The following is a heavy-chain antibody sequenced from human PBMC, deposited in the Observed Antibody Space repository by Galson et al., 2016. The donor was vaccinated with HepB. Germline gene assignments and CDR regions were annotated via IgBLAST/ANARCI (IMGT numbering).Heavy chain of an antibody. CDR2: IPHSGST. CDR1: GGSFSDYY. D-gene: IGHD4-17*01. V-gene: IGHV4-34*01. J-gene: IGHJ3*02. Sequence: SETLSPTCGVYGGSFSDYYWSWIRHPPGKGLEWIGAIPHSGSTNYNPSLKSRVTISVEESKKEFSLRLSSVTAADTAVYYCARDGAIHAFDIWGQGTMVTVSS. CDR3: ARDGAIHAFDI.